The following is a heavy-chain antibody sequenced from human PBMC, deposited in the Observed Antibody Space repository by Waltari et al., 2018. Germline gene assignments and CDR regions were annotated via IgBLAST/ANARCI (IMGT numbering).Heavy chain of an antibody. J-gene: IGHJ6*03. V-gene: IGHV4-4*07. Sequence: QVQLQESGPGLVKPSETLSLTCTVSGGSISSYYWSWIRQPAGKGLEWIGRIYTSGSTNYTPARESRVTMSVDTSKNQFSLKLSSVTASDTAVYYCARDPKARSLGYYYYYMDVWGKGTTVTISS. D-gene: IGHD6-6*01. CDR2: IYTSGST. CDR1: GGSISSYY. CDR3: ARDPKARSLGYYYYYMDV.